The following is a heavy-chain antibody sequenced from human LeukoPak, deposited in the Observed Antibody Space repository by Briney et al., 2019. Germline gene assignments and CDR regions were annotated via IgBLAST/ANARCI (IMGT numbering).Heavy chain of an antibody. Sequence: HPGGSLRLSCAASGFTFSSYGMHWVRQAPGKGLEWVAFIRYDGSNKYYADSVKGRFTISRDNSKNTLYLQMNSLRAEDTAVYYCARDSGRPAAIIGGENFDYWGQGTLVTVSS. J-gene: IGHJ4*02. CDR2: IRYDGSNK. CDR1: GFTFSSYG. D-gene: IGHD2-2*02. V-gene: IGHV3-30*02. CDR3: ARDSGRPAAIIGGENFDY.